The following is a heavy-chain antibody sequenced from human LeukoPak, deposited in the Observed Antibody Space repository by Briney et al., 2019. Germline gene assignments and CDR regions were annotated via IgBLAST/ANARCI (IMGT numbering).Heavy chain of an antibody. J-gene: IGHJ3*02. CDR2: IIPIFGTA. Sequence: ASVKASCKASGGTFSSYAISWVRQAPGQGLEWMGGIIPIFGTANYAQKFQGRVTITADESTSTAYMELSSLRSEDTAVYYCARELLPYYDILTGYYLSAFDIWGQGTMVTVSS. V-gene: IGHV1-69*13. CDR3: ARELLPYYDILTGYYLSAFDI. CDR1: GGTFSSYA. D-gene: IGHD3-9*01.